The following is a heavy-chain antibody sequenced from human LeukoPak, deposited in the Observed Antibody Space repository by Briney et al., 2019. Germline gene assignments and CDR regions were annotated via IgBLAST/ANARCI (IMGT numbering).Heavy chain of an antibody. Sequence: GGSLRLSCAASGFTFSSYSMNWVRQAPGKGLEWVAVISYDGSNKYYADSVKGRFTISRDNSKNTLYLQMNSLRAEDTAVYYCARFRAVAGTFDYWGQGTLVTVSS. V-gene: IGHV3-30*03. D-gene: IGHD6-19*01. CDR3: ARFRAVAGTFDY. CDR1: GFTFSSYS. CDR2: ISYDGSNK. J-gene: IGHJ4*02.